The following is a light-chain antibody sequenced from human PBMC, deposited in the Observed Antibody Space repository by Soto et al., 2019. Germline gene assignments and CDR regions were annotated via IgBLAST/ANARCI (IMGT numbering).Light chain of an antibody. Sequence: QSVLTQPASVSGSPGQSITISCTGTSSDVGSYDLVSWYQHHSGKAPKIIIYEVNKRPSGISDRFSGSKSGNTASLTISGLQAEDEAHYFCCSFVRTNGLLFGGGTKVTVL. CDR2: EVN. CDR3: CSFVRTNGLL. V-gene: IGLV2-23*02. CDR1: SSDVGSYDL. J-gene: IGLJ2*01.